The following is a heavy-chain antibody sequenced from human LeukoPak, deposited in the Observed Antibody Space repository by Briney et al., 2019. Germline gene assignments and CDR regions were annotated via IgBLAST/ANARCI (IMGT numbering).Heavy chain of an antibody. D-gene: IGHD6-13*01. J-gene: IGHJ4*02. V-gene: IGHV3-74*01. CDR3: AKIAAGSAFDY. CDR1: GFTFSSYW. Sequence: GGSLRLSCAASGFTFSSYWMHWVRRAPGKGLVWVSRINTDGSSTNYADSVKGRFTISRDNAKNTLYLQMNSLRAEDTAVYYCAKIAAGSAFDYWGQGTLVTVSS. CDR2: INTDGSST.